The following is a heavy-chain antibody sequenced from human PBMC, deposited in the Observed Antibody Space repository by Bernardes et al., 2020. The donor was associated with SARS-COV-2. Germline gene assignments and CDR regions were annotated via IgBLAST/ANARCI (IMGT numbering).Heavy chain of an antibody. CDR2: INHSGST. D-gene: IGHD2-2*01. Sequence: SETLSLTCAVYGGSFSGYYWSWIRQPPGKGLEWIGEINHSGSTNYNPSLKSRVTISVDTSKNQFSLKLSSVTAADTAVYYCARWDIGVVPAAISGFDPWGQGTLVTVSS. J-gene: IGHJ5*02. CDR3: ARWDIGVVPAAISGFDP. CDR1: GGSFSGYY. V-gene: IGHV4-34*01.